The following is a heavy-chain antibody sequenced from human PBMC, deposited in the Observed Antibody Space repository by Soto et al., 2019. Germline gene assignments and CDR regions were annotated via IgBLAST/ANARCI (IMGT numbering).Heavy chain of an antibody. CDR2: IYWDDDR. V-gene: IGHV2-5*02. CDR1: GFSLNINGVG. CDR3: ARLKGGSYFAY. Sequence: QITLKESGPTLVKPTQTLTLTCTFSGFSLNINGVGVAWIRQPPGKALEWLAHIYWDDDRRYSPSLKSRLTNTKDTPRNQVVLTVTNMDPVDTATYYCARLKGGSYFAYWGQGTLVTVSS. D-gene: IGHD3-16*01. J-gene: IGHJ4*02.